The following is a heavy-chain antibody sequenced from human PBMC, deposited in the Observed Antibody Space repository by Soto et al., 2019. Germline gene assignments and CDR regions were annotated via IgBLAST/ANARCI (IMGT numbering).Heavy chain of an antibody. V-gene: IGHV3-30*18. CDR3: AKDRVQWLVQYYFDY. Sequence: PGGSLRLSCAASGFTFSSYGMHWVRQAPGKGLEWVAVISYDGSNKYYADSVKGRFTISRDNSKNTLYLQMNSLRAEDTAVYYCAKDRVQWLVQYYFDYWGQGTLVTVSS. CDR1: GFTFSSYG. J-gene: IGHJ4*02. D-gene: IGHD6-19*01. CDR2: ISYDGSNK.